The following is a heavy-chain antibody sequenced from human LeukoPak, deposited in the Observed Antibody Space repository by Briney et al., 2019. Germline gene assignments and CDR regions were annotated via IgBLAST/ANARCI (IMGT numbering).Heavy chain of an antibody. D-gene: IGHD6-19*01. Sequence: SSETLSLTCTISGYSISSGYYWGWIRQPPGKGLEWIGSIYHRGSTYYNPSLKSRVTISLDTSENQFSLKLSSVTAADTAVYYCARDLYSSGWGYFDYWGQGTLVTVSS. J-gene: IGHJ4*02. CDR3: ARDLYSSGWGYFDY. CDR2: IYHRGST. V-gene: IGHV4-38-2*02. CDR1: GYSISSGYY.